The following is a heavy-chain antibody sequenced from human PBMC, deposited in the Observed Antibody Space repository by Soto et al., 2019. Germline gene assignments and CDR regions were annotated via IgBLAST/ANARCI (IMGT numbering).Heavy chain of an antibody. CDR2: INPNSGGT. D-gene: IGHD1-26*01. V-gene: IGHV1-2*04. Sequence: GASVKVSCKASGYTFTGYYMHWVRQAPGQGLEWMGWINPNSGGTNYAQKFQGWVTMTRDTSISTAYMELSRLRSDDTAVYYCAREAPGRSGSWGAFDIWGQGTMVTVSS. J-gene: IGHJ3*02. CDR3: AREAPGRSGSWGAFDI. CDR1: GYTFTGYY.